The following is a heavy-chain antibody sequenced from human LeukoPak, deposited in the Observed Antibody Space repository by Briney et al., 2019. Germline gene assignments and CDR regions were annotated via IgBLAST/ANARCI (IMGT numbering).Heavy chain of an antibody. CDR1: AFTFSSYE. CDR3: ATGVI. J-gene: IGHJ3*02. CDR2: ISSSGDTI. V-gene: IGHV3-48*03. Sequence: QAGGSLRLSCAASAFTFSSYEMNWVRQAPGKGLEWISYISSSGDTIYYADSVKGRFTISRDNAKNSLSLQMNSLRADDTAVYYCATGVIRGQGTMVTVSS.